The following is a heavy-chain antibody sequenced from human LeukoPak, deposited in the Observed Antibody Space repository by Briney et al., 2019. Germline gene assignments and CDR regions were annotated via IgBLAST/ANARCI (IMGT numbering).Heavy chain of an antibody. CDR2: ISAYNGDK. D-gene: IGHD6-13*01. J-gene: IGHJ4*02. V-gene: IGHV1-18*01. Sequence: ASMKVSCKASGYTFTSYGISWVRQAPGQGLEWMGWISAYNGDKNYAHKLQGRDIMTTDTYTITVYMELRSLRSDDTAVYYCARDRVIAATGTWIDYWGQGTRVTVSS. CDR3: ARDRVIAATGTWIDY. CDR1: GYTFTSYG.